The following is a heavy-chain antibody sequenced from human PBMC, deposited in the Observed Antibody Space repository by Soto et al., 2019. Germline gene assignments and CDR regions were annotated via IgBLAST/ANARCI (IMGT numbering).Heavy chain of an antibody. D-gene: IGHD3-3*01. Sequence: EVQLVESGGGLVQPGGSLTLSCAASGFTFSGSAMHWVRQASGKGLEWVGRIRSKANSYATAYAVSVKGRFTISRDDSRNTAYLQMNSLKTEDTAVYYCARGVYDFWSGHPKRLDYWGQGTVVTVSS. J-gene: IGHJ4*02. CDR2: IRSKANSYAT. CDR3: ARGVYDFWSGHPKRLDY. CDR1: GFTFSGSA. V-gene: IGHV3-73*02.